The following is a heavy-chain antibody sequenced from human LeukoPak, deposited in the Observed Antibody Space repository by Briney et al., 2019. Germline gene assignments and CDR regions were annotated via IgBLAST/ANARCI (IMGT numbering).Heavy chain of an antibody. CDR3: ARRVRQIYSSSFGAWFDP. CDR1: GGSISSYY. J-gene: IGHJ5*02. V-gene: IGHV4-4*09. D-gene: IGHD6-13*01. CDR2: IYTSGST. Sequence: PSETLSLTCTVSGGSISSYYWSWIRQPPGKGLEWIGYIYTSGSTNYNPSLKSRVTISVDTSKNQFSLKLSSVTAADTAVYHCARRVRQIYSSSFGAWFDPWGQGTLVTVSS.